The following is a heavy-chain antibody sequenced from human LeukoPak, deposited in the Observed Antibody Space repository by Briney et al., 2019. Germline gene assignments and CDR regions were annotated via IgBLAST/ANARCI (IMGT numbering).Heavy chain of an antibody. V-gene: IGHV3-48*04. CDR2: ISSSSSTI. CDR1: GFTFSSYS. Sequence: GGSLRLSCAASGFTFSSYSMNWVRQAPGKGLEWVSYISSSSSTIYYADSVKGRFTISRDNAKNSLYLQMNSLRAEDTAVYYCARDFRSSWYPYYFDYWGQGTLVTVSS. J-gene: IGHJ4*02. CDR3: ARDFRSSWYPYYFDY. D-gene: IGHD6-13*01.